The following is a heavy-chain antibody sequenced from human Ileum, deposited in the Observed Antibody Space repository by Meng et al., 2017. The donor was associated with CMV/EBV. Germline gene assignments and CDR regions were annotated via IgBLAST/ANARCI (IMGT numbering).Heavy chain of an antibody. CDR1: GFAFNAHS. CDR3: ADPPVGF. Sequence: GESLKISCAASGFAFNAHSVHWVRQFPGQGLEWVAFIRFDGSNENYADSVRGRFIISRDNAKSTLYLQMNSLRADDTAVYFCADPPVGFWGQGTLVTVSS. CDR2: IRFDGSNE. D-gene: IGHD4-23*01. V-gene: IGHV3-30*02. J-gene: IGHJ4*02.